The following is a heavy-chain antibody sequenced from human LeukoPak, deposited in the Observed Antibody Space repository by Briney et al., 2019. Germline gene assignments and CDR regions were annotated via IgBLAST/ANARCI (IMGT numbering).Heavy chain of an antibody. CDR1: GFTFSDYN. V-gene: IGHV3-48*01. Sequence: GGSLRLSCAASGFTFSDYNMNWVRQAPGKGPEWVSYINGFTSAIYYADSVKGRFTISRENAKNSLSLQMHSLRAEDTAVYCTRDGRAPDVVPFDHWGQGTLVTVSS. J-gene: IGHJ4*02. CDR2: INGFTSAI. D-gene: IGHD2-21*01. CDR3: TRDGRAPDVVPFDH.